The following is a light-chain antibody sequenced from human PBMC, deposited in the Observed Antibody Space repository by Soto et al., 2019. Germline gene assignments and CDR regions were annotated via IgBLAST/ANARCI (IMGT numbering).Light chain of an antibody. Sequence: EIVLTQSPCTLSLSPGERATLSCRASQSLSSSYLAWYQQKPGQAPRLLIYGASSRATGIPDRFSGSGSGTDFTLTISRLEPADFAVYYCQHYGSSRTFGQGTKWIS. J-gene: IGKJ1*01. CDR2: GAS. CDR1: QSLSSSY. V-gene: IGKV3-20*01. CDR3: QHYGSSRT.